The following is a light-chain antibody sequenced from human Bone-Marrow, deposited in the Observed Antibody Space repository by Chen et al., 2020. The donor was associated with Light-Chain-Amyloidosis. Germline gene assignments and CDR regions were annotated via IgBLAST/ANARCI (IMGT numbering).Light chain of an antibody. V-gene: IGLV3-25*03. CDR3: QSADSSGTYEVI. Sequence: SYELTQPPSVSVSPGQTARITCSGDDLPTKYAYWYQQKPGQAPVLGIHRDTERPSGISERFYGSSSGTTATLTSSGVQAEDEADYHCQSADSSGTYEVIFGGGTKLTVL. CDR2: RDT. J-gene: IGLJ2*01. CDR1: DLPTKY.